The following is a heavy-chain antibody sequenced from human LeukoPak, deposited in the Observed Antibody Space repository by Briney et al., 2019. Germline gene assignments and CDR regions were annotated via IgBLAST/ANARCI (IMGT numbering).Heavy chain of an antibody. V-gene: IGHV1-69*05. CDR3: ASSPPPYYYMDV. Sequence: ASVKVSCKASGGTFSSYAISWVRQAPGQGLEWMGRIIPIFGTANYAQKFQGRVTITTDESTSTAHMELSSLRSEDTAVYYCASSPPPYYYMDVWGKGTTVTVSS. J-gene: IGHJ6*03. CDR1: GGTFSSYA. CDR2: IIPIFGTA.